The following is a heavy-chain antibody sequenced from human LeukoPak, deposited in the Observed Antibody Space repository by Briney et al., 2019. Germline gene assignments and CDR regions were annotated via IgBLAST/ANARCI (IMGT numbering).Heavy chain of an antibody. Sequence: GGSLRLSCAASGFTFNSYGMHWVRQAPGKGLESVALIFYDGSNNYYADSVKGRFTISRDNSKNTLYLQMNSLRAGDTAVYYCAGGTYALDFWGQGTLVTVS. J-gene: IGHJ4*02. V-gene: IGHV3-33*01. CDR1: GFTFNSYG. D-gene: IGHD4-17*01. CDR2: IFYDGSNN. CDR3: AGGTYALDF.